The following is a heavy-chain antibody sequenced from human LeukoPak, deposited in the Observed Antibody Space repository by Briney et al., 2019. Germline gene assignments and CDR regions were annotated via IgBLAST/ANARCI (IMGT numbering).Heavy chain of an antibody. J-gene: IGHJ4*02. V-gene: IGHV4-4*07. CDR3: ASRPADTTWYGVFDY. CDR2: IYTSGST. D-gene: IGHD3-10*01. CDR1: GGSISSYY. Sequence: ETLSLTCTVSGGSISSYYWSWIRQPAGKGLEWIGRIYTSGSTNYNPSLASRVTMSVDTSRAQFFLRLSPVTAADTAIYYCASRPADTTWYGVFDYWSQGTLVTVSS.